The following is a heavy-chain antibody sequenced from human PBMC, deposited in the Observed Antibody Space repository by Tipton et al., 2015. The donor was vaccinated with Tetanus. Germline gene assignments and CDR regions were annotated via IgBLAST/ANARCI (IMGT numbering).Heavy chain of an antibody. CDR1: GYILTDYH. D-gene: IGHD3-10*01. Sequence: QVQLVQSGAEVKKPEASIQVSCKASGYILTDYHIHWVRQAPGLGLEWMGIINPSSNFTTHAQKLQGRVTMTRDTSTGTVFMELSTVTSEDTAVYYCARGGMALRDRGFGYLFDYWGRGTLVTVSS. CDR3: ARGGMALRDRGFGYLFDY. V-gene: IGHV1-46*01. J-gene: IGHJ4*02. CDR2: INPSSNFT.